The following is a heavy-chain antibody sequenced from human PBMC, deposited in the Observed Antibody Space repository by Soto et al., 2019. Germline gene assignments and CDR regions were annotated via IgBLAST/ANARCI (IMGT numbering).Heavy chain of an antibody. J-gene: IGHJ4*02. D-gene: IGHD3-22*01. Sequence: QITLKESGPSLVKPTQTLTLTCTFSGFSLSTSGVAVGWIRQPPGKALEWLALIYWDDDKRYSPSLKSRLSITKDTSQNQVVLTMTNMDPVDTATYYFAHDSSGYLGFDYWGQGTLVAVSS. CDR2: IYWDDDK. CDR1: GFSLSTSGVA. V-gene: IGHV2-5*02. CDR3: AHDSSGYLGFDY.